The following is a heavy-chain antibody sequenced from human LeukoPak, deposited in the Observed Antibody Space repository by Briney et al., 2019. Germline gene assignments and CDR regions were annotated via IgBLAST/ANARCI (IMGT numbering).Heavy chain of an antibody. CDR2: MNQEGSDK. CDR3: ARGHYDMDV. CDR1: GFTFGDWR. J-gene: IGHJ6*02. V-gene: IGHV3-7*01. Sequence: GGSLRLSCAASGFTFGDWRMTWVRQAPGQGLEWVANMNQEGSDKYYVDSVKGRFSISRDNARNSLYLQMNSLRVEDTAVYYCARGHYDMDVWGQGTTVVVSS.